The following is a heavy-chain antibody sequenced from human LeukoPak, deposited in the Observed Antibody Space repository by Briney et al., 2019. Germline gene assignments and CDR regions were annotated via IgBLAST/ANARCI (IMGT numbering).Heavy chain of an antibody. J-gene: IGHJ4*02. CDR3: ARHRRDQELELFDY. CDR2: IYRTGNT. CDR1: GDSISSSDYY. V-gene: IGHV4-39*01. Sequence: PSETLSLTCTASGDSISSSDYYWGWIRQPPGKGLEWIGSIYRTGNTYHNPPLKSRVTISVDTSKNQVSLKLSSVTAADTAIYYCARHRRDQELELFDYWGQGTLVTVSS. D-gene: IGHD6-13*01.